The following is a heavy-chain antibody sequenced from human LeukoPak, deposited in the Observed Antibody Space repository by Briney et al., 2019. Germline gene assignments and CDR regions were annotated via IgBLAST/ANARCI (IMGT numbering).Heavy chain of an antibody. V-gene: IGHV1-2*02. CDR3: ARDPRNYDSSGYWG. CDR1: GYTFTGYY. CDR2: INPNSGGT. D-gene: IGHD3-22*01. Sequence: ASVKVSCKASGYTFTGYYMHWVRQAPGQGLEWMGLINPNSGGTNYAQKFQGRVTMTRDTSISTAYMELSRLRSDDTAVYYCARDPRNYDSSGYWGWGQGTLVTVSS. J-gene: IGHJ4*02.